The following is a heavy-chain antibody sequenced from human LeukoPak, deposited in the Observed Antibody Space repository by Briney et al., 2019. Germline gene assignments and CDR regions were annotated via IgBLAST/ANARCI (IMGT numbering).Heavy chain of an antibody. CDR3: ARVGTTELGFDY. J-gene: IGHJ4*02. CDR1: GGSVSSGSYY. V-gene: IGHV4-61*01. D-gene: IGHD4-17*01. Sequence: PSETLSLTCTVSGGSVSSGSYYWSWIRQPPGKGLEWIGYIYYSGSTNYNPSLKSRVTISVDTSKNQFSLKLSSVTAADTAVYYCARVGTTELGFDYWGQGTLVTVSS. CDR2: IYYSGST.